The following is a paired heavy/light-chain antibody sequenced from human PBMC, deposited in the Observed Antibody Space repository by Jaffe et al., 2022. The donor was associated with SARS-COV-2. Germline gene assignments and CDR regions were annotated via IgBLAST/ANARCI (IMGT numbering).Heavy chain of an antibody. CDR2: VYYTGST. CDR1: GDSISTSTYY. Sequence: QVQLKESGPGLVKPSETLSLTCSVSGDSISTSTYYWGWIRQPPGKGLEWIGTVYYTGSTYYNSSLESRVTISLDTSRTRFSLKLSSVTAADTAVYYCARHMVVAASAVDYWGQGTLVTVSS. CDR3: ARHMVVAASAVDY. D-gene: IGHD6-13*01. V-gene: IGHV4-39*01. J-gene: IGHJ4*02.
Light chain of an antibody. CDR1: KLGSKY. J-gene: IGLJ2*01. Sequence: SYELTQIPSLSVSPGQTASITCSGDKLGSKYVSWYQQKPGQSPVLVIYQDNERPSGIPERFSGSDSGNTATLTISGTQAMDEADYYCQTWDSRTVIFGGGTRLTVL. CDR3: QTWDSRTVI. V-gene: IGLV3-1*01. CDR2: QDN.